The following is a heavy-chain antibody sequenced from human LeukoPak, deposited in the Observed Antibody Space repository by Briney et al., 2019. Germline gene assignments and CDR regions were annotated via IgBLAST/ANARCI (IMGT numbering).Heavy chain of an antibody. J-gene: IGHJ5*02. Sequence: GASVKVSCKASGYTFTSYGISCVPQAPGQGLEWMGWISAYNGNTNYAQKLQGRVTMTTDTSTSTAYMELRSLRSDDTAVYYCARQNAFSRSGGKGNWFDPWGQGTLVTVSS. V-gene: IGHV1-18*04. CDR1: GYTFTSYG. CDR3: ARQNAFSRSGGKGNWFDP. CDR2: ISAYNGNT. D-gene: IGHD2-15*01.